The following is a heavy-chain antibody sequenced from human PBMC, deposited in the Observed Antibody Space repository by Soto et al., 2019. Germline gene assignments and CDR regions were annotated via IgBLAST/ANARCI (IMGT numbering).Heavy chain of an antibody. CDR3: ARRGSGSYYDY. CDR2: ISGSGDST. Sequence: EVQLLESGGGLVQPGGSLRLSCAASGFTFSSYAMRWVRQAPGKGLEWVSAISGSGDSTYYADSVKGRFTVSRDNSNNTLYVQMNSLRAEDTAVYYCARRGSGSYYDYWGQGTLVTVSS. J-gene: IGHJ4*02. V-gene: IGHV3-23*01. CDR1: GFTFSSYA. D-gene: IGHD1-26*01.